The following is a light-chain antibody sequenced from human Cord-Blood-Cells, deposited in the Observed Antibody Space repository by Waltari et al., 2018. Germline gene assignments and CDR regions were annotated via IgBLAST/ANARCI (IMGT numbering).Light chain of an antibody. CDR2: DVS. V-gene: IGLV2-14*01. CDR3: SSYTSSSTLV. CDR1: SRDVCGQTL. J-gene: IGLJ2*01. Sequence: QSALTQPASVAGPPGQSLTLPCTGTSRDVCGQTLFPCYQQPPGKAPKLMIYDVSNRPSGVSNRFSGSKSGNTSSLTISGLQAEDEADYYCSSYTSSSTLVFGGGTKLTVL.